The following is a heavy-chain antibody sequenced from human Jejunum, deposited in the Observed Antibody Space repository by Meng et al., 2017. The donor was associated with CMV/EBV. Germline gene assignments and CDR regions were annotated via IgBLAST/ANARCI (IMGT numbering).Heavy chain of an antibody. J-gene: IGHJ4*02. V-gene: IGHV3-30*04. CDR2: IPFYGNNE. D-gene: IGHD6-13*01. Sequence: SGFTFSSYAMHWVRQAPGKGLEWVAVIPFYGNNEHYADSVKGRFTISRDNSKNTLYLQVNSLRPEDTGVYYCARGTGSGSWLIDSWGQGTLVTVSS. CDR3: ARGTGSGSWLIDS. CDR1: GFTFSSYA.